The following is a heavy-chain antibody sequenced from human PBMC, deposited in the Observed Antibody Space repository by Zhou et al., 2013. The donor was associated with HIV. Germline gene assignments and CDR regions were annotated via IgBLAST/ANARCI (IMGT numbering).Heavy chain of an antibody. J-gene: IGHJ4*02. D-gene: IGHD3-9*01. V-gene: IGHV1-18*01. CDR1: GYNFITYG. CDR3: ARVISIFTPSDF. Sequence: QVQLVQSGAEVKKPGASVKVSCKASGYNFITYGISWVRQAPGQGLEWMGWISGNNGNINYAQKLQGRVTMTTDISTSTAYMELRSLRSDDTAVYYCARVISIFTPSDFWGQGTLVTVSS. CDR2: ISGNNGNI.